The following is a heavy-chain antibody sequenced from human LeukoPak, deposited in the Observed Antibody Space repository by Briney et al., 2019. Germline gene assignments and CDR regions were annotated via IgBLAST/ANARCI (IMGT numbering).Heavy chain of an antibody. V-gene: IGHV1-2*02. J-gene: IGHJ6*03. CDR2: INPNSGGT. CDR1: GYTFIGYY. CDR3: ARTDYYYMDV. Sequence: GASVRVSCKASGYTFIGYYVHWVRQAPGQGLEWMGWINPNSGGTNYAQKFQGRVTMTRDTSISTAYMELSRLRSDDTAVYYCARTDYYYMDVWGKGTTVTVSS.